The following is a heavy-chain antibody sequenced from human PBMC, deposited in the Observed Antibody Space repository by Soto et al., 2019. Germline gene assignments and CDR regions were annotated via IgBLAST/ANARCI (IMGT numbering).Heavy chain of an antibody. Sequence: PSETLSLTCTVSGGSISSGDYYWSWIRQPPGKGLEWIGYIYYSGSTYYNPSLKSRVTISVDTSKNQFSLKLSSVTAADTAVYYCARLPSAVFWSGFYYYMDVWGKGTTVTVSS. CDR1: GGSISSGDYY. J-gene: IGHJ6*03. D-gene: IGHD3-3*01. V-gene: IGHV4-30-4*01. CDR3: ARLPSAVFWSGFYYYMDV. CDR2: IYYSGST.